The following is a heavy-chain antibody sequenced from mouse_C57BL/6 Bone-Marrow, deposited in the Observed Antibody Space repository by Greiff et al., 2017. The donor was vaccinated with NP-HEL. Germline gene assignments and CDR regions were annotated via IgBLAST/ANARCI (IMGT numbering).Heavy chain of an antibody. J-gene: IGHJ1*03. CDR3: ARKRRGYFDV. V-gene: IGHV2-2*01. CDR2: IWSGGST. Sequence: QVQLKESGPGLVQPSQSLSITCTVSGFSLTSYGVHWVRQSPGKGLEWLGVIWSGGSTDYNAAFISRLSISKDNSKSQVFFKMNSLQADDTAIYYCARKRRGYFDVWGTGTTVTVSS. CDR1: GFSLTSYG.